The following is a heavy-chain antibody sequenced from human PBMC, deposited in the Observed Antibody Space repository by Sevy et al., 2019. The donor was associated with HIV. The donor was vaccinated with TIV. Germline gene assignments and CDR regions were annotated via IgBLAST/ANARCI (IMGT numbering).Heavy chain of an antibody. Sequence: SGATLVKPTQTLTLTCTFSGFSLSTSGVGVGWIRQPPGKALEWLALIYWNDDKRYSPSLKSRLTITKDTSKNQVVLTMTNMDPVDTATYYCATAGYSSSSAYFDYWGQGTLVTVSS. J-gene: IGHJ4*02. D-gene: IGHD6-6*01. CDR1: GFSLSTSGVG. CDR3: ATAGYSSSSAYFDY. CDR2: IYWNDDK. V-gene: IGHV2-5*01.